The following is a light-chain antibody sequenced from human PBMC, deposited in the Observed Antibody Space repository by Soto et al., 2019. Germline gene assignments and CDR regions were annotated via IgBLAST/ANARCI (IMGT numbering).Light chain of an antibody. CDR3: QQRSDWPLT. Sequence: EIVLTQSPATLSLSPGETATLSCRASQSVGNILAWYQHRPGQAPWLLISDASNRATGVPVRFSGSGSGTDFTLTINNLEPEDFAVYYCQQRSDWPLTFGGGTKVEI. CDR2: DAS. CDR1: QSVGNI. J-gene: IGKJ4*01. V-gene: IGKV3-11*01.